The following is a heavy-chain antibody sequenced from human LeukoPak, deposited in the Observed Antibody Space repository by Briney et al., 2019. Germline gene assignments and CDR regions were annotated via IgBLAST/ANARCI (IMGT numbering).Heavy chain of an antibody. V-gene: IGHV3-74*01. D-gene: IGHD1-26*01. CDR1: GFPFSSYA. Sequence: GGSLRLSCAASGFPFSSYAMYWVRHAPGKGLVWVARIHGDGDNISYADSVRGRFTISRDNAKDTLYLHMNSLRPEDTAVYYCARAQVGAPTDLWGQGTLVTVSS. J-gene: IGHJ5*02. CDR2: IHGDGDNI. CDR3: ARAQVGAPTDL.